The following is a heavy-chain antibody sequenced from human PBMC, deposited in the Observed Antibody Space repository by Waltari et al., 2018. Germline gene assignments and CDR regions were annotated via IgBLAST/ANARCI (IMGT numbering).Heavy chain of an antibody. CDR1: GFTFTSSA. Sequence: QMQLVQSGPEVKKPGTSVKVSCKASGFTFTSSAVQWVRKARGQRLEWIGWIVVGSGNTNYAQKFQERVTITRDMSTSTAYMELSSLRSEDTAVYYCAAEVLHDSSGYYPIDYWGQGTLVTVSS. CDR3: AAEVLHDSSGYYPIDY. D-gene: IGHD3-22*01. J-gene: IGHJ4*02. CDR2: IVVGSGNT. V-gene: IGHV1-58*01.